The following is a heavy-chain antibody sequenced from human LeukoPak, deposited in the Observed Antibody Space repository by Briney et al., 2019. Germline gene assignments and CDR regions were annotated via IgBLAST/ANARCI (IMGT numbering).Heavy chain of an antibody. CDR1: GGCFSGYY. J-gene: IGHJ4*02. Sequence: PSETLSLTCAVYGGCFSGYYWSWIRQPPGKGLEWIGEINHSGSTNYNPSLKSRVTISVDTSKNQFSLKLSSVTAADTAVYYCARPPRRGYFDYWGQGTLVTVSS. CDR3: ARPPRRGYFDY. V-gene: IGHV4-34*01. CDR2: INHSGST. D-gene: IGHD1-14*01.